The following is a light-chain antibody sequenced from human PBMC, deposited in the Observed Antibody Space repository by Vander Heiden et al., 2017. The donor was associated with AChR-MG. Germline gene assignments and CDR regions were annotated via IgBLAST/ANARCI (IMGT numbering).Light chain of an antibody. Sequence: EIVMTQSPATLSVSPGERATLSCRASQRVSSNLAWYQQKPGQAPRLLIYGASTRATAFPARFSGSESGTEFTLTISSLQSEDFAVYYCQQYNDWPLTFCGGTKVEIK. CDR2: GAS. V-gene: IGKV3-15*01. CDR1: QRVSSN. J-gene: IGKJ4*01. CDR3: QQYNDWPLT.